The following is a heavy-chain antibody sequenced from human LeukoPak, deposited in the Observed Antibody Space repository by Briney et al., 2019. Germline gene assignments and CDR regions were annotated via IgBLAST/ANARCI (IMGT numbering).Heavy chain of an antibody. J-gene: IGHJ4*02. CDR3: ARVGYSSSWGDY. D-gene: IGHD6-13*01. Sequence: SVKVSCKASGYTFTGYYMHWVRQAPGQGLEWMGGIIPIFGTANYAQKFQGRVTITADKSTSTAYMELSSLRSEDTAVYYCARVGYSSSWGDYWGQGTLVTVSS. V-gene: IGHV1-69*06. CDR1: GYTFTGYY. CDR2: IIPIFGTA.